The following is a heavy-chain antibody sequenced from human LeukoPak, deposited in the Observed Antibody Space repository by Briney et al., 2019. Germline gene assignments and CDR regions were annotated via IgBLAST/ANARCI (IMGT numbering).Heavy chain of an antibody. CDR3: AKDFRPVAVAGTGILDY. V-gene: IGHV3-30*18. D-gene: IGHD6-19*01. J-gene: IGHJ4*02. CDR1: GFTFSSYG. Sequence: GGSLRLSCAASGFTFSSYGMHWVRQAPGKGLEWVAVISYDGSNKYYADSVKSRFTISRDNSKNTLYLQMNSLRAEDTAVYYCAKDFRPVAVAGTGILDYWGQGTLVTVSS. CDR2: ISYDGSNK.